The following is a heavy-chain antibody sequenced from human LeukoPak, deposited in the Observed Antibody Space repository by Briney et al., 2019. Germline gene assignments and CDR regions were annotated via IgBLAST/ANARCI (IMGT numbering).Heavy chain of an antibody. Sequence: SETLSLTCTVSGGSISSYYWSWIRQPPGKGLEWIGYIYYSESTDYNPSLKSRVTISVDTSKNQFSLKLSSVTAADTAVYYCARDLRSEGAFDIWGQGTMVTVSS. J-gene: IGHJ3*02. CDR2: IYYSEST. D-gene: IGHD3-3*01. CDR3: ARDLRSEGAFDI. CDR1: GGSISSYY. V-gene: IGHV4-59*01.